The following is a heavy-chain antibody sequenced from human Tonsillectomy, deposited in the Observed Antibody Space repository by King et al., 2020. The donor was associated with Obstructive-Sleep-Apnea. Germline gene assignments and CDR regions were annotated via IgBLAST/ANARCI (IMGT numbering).Heavy chain of an antibody. CDR1: GFTFSNAW. Sequence: VQLVESGGGLVKPGGSLRLSCAASGFTFSNAWMSWVRQAPGKGLEWVGRIKSKTDGGTTDYAAPVKGRFTISRDDSKNTLYLQMNSLKTEDTAVYYCTTDSMGGNFPGDFDYWGQGTLVTVSS. D-gene: IGHD4-23*01. CDR2: IKSKTDGGTT. J-gene: IGHJ4*02. CDR3: TTDSMGGNFPGDFDY. V-gene: IGHV3-15*01.